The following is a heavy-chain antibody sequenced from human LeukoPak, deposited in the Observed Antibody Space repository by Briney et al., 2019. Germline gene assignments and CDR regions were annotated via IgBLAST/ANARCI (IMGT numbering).Heavy chain of an antibody. CDR1: GYTFTIYG. D-gene: IGHD4-17*01. Sequence: AAGTVSFKCAGYTFTIYGISWVRQAQGQGLEGMGGISACNGNRNYSQKLQGRVTMTTDTSTSTAYMELTSLRSDDTAVYYCAKVGPMTSVTRVFRSRTYYYYYMDVWGKGTTVTVSS. CDR2: ISACNGNR. J-gene: IGHJ6*03. CDR3: AKVGPMTSVTRVFRSRTYYYYYMDV. V-gene: IGHV1-18*01.